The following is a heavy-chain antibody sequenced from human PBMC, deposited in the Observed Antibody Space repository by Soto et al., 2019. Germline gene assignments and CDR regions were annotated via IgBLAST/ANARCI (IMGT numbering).Heavy chain of an antibody. J-gene: IGHJ6*02. CDR2: ISYDGLNI. CDR1: GFIFSTYA. Sequence: GGSLRLSCAASGFIFSTYAMHWVRQAPGKGLEWVALISYDGLNIYYGDSVKGRFTISRDDSRNTLFLQMNSLKASDTAMYYCARPKVTGRWYYGMDVWGQGTTVTVSS. D-gene: IGHD2-15*01. CDR3: ARPKVTGRWYYGMDV. V-gene: IGHV3-30-3*01.